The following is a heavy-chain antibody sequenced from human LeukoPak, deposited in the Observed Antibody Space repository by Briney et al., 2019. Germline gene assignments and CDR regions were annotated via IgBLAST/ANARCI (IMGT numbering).Heavy chain of an antibody. CDR1: GFSLSSYW. J-gene: IGHJ4*02. Sequence: GGSLRLSCAASGFSLSSYWMHWVRQAPGKGLVWVSRINNDGINTNYADSVKGRFTISKDNAKNTLYLQMNSLRAEDTAVYYCARDKGYSSDYWGQGTLVTVSS. CDR3: ARDKGYSSDY. CDR2: INNDGINT. D-gene: IGHD2-15*01. V-gene: IGHV3-74*01.